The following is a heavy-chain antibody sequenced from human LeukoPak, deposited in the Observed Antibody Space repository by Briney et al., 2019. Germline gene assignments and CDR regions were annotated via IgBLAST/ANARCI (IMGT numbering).Heavy chain of an antibody. CDR3: ARFAAGGSYYYPMDV. Sequence: GGSLRLSCAASGFTFRNLGMHWVRQAPGKGLEWVALISYDGSNKYYADSVTGRFTISRDNSKNTLYLQLTSLRADDTAVYYCARFAAGGSYYYPMDVWGKGTTVTVSS. CDR1: GFTFRNLG. D-gene: IGHD6-25*01. V-gene: IGHV3-30*03. CDR2: ISYDGSNK. J-gene: IGHJ6*03.